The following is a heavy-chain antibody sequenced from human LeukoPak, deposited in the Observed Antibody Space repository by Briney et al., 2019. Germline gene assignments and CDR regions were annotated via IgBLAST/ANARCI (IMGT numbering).Heavy chain of an antibody. D-gene: IGHD3-16*01. Sequence: GRYPRLCCLASGFTFSSYGMNWVRQAQGKGLDCVSSISSSRSYIYYADSVKGRFTISRDNAKNSLYLQMNSLRAEDTAVYYCARATFGGVNYGMDVWGQGTTVTVSS. J-gene: IGHJ6*02. CDR1: GFTFSSYG. CDR3: ARATFGGVNYGMDV. CDR2: ISSSRSYI. V-gene: IGHV3-21*01.